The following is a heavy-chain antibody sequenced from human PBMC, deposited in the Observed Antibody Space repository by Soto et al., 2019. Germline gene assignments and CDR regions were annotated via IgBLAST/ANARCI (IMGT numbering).Heavy chain of an antibody. CDR2: ISGSGGST. CDR3: AKGLYSGSYFDY. Sequence: GGSLRLSCAASGFTFSSYAMTWVRQAPGKGLEWVSAISGSGGSTYYADSVKGQFTISRDNSKNTLYLQMNSLRAEDTAVYYCAKGLYSGSYFDYWGKGTLVTVSS. V-gene: IGHV3-23*01. J-gene: IGHJ4*02. D-gene: IGHD1-26*01. CDR1: GFTFSSYA.